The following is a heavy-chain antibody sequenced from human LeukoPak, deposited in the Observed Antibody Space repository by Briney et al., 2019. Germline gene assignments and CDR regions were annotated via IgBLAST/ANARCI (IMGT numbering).Heavy chain of an antibody. D-gene: IGHD3-3*01. J-gene: IGHJ5*02. CDR1: GFTFSSYE. CDR2: ISSTGSTI. Sequence: GGSLRLSCAASGFTFSSYEMSWVCQAPGKGLEWASYISSTGSTIYYADSVKGRFTISRDNAKNSLYLQMNSLRAEDTAVYYCASRGSQSGYFLWFDPWGQGTLVTVSS. CDR3: ASRGSQSGYFLWFDP. V-gene: IGHV3-48*03.